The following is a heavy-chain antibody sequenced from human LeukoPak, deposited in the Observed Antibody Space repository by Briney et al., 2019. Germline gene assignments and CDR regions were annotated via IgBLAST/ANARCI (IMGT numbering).Heavy chain of an antibody. CDR1: GFTFSSHS. Sequence: GGSLRLSCAASGFTFSSHSMNWVSQAPGKGLEWVSYISSSSSTIYYADSVKGRFTISRDNAKNSLYLQMNSLRAEDTAVYYCARGAYYYEDWGQGTLVTVSS. J-gene: IGHJ4*02. D-gene: IGHD3-22*01. CDR3: ARGAYYYED. V-gene: IGHV3-48*01. CDR2: ISSSSSTI.